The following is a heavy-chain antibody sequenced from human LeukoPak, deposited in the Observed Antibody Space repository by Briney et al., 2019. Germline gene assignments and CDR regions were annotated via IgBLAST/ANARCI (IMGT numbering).Heavy chain of an antibody. CDR1: GDTFTGYY. D-gene: IGHD6-13*01. CDR3: ARPQSSSSWYNWFDP. V-gene: IGHV1-2*06. Sequence: ASVKVSCKASGDTFTGYYMHWVRQAPGQGLEWMGRINPNSGGTNYAQKFQGRVTMTRDTSISTAYMELSRLRSDDTAVYYCARPQSSSSWYNWFDPWGQGTLVTVSS. CDR2: INPNSGGT. J-gene: IGHJ5*02.